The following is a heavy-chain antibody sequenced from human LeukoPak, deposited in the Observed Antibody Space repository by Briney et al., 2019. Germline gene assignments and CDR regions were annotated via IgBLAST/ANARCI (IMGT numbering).Heavy chain of an antibody. CDR3: TKQIRTTTDYLDY. V-gene: IGHV3-49*04. CDR2: IRSKVYGGAT. Sequence: GGSLRRSCAGSGFTSSDFALTWVRQAPGKGLEGGGFIRSKVYGGATEYAASVKGRFTISRDDSKNIAYLQLNSLKTEDTAAYYCTKQIRTTTDYLDYWGQGTLVTVSS. D-gene: IGHD4-17*01. J-gene: IGHJ4*02. CDR1: GFTSSDFA.